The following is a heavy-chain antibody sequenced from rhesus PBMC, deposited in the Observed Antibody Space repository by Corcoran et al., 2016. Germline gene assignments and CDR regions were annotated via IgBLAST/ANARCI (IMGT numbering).Heavy chain of an antibody. CDR1: GVFLSGHW. D-gene: IGHD6-37*01. J-gene: IGHJ6*01. CDR3: ARWHYGGGSFGLDS. V-gene: IGHV4-80*01. CDR2: IHGSSGEA. Sequence: QVQLQEPGPGPVKPSETLSLTCSVSGVFLSGHWWTLTRQSPGKGLAWIGVIHGSSGEAKYNPSLRGRVTISRDTSNQYSLKLTSLTVADTAVYYGARWHYGGGSFGLDSWGQGVVVTVSS.